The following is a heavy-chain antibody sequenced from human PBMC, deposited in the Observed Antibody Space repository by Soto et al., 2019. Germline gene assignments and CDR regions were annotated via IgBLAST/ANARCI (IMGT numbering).Heavy chain of an antibody. CDR1: GGSIGGIGCS. Sequence: WTVVGGSIGGIGCSWGLNKQPPGKKLEWIGGIYYSGTTYYNPPLKSRVTISVDTANNQFSLRLNSVTAPDTAVYYCARQGVVGATGWFAPWGQGTLVTSP. J-gene: IGHJ5*02. CDR3: ARQGVVGATGWFAP. D-gene: IGHD1-26*01. V-gene: IGHV4-39*01. CDR2: IYYSGTT.